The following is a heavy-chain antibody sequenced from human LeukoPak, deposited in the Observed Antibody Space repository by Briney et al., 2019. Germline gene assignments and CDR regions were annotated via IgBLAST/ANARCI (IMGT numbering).Heavy chain of an antibody. D-gene: IGHD6-19*01. J-gene: IGHJ6*03. V-gene: IGHV4-39*07. CDR2: IYYSGST. Sequence: PSETLSLTCTVSGGPISSSSYYWGWIRQPPGKGLEWIGSIYYSGSTNYNPSLKGRVTISVDTSKNQFSLKLSSVTAADTAVYYCARGPLYSSGGYYYMDVWGKGTTVTVSS. CDR1: GGPISSSSYY. CDR3: ARGPLYSSGGYYYMDV.